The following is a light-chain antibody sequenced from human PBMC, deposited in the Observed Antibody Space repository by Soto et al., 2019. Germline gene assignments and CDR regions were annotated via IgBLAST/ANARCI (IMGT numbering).Light chain of an antibody. CDR1: SSNIGAGYD. V-gene: IGLV1-40*01. CDR3: QSYDSSRSGSRV. J-gene: IGLJ1*01. Sequence: QSVLTQPPSVSGAPGQRVTISCTGSSSNIGAGYDVHWYQQLPGTAPKLLIYGNSNRPSGVPDRFSGSKSGTSASLAITGRQAADEADYYCQSYDSSRSGSRVFGTGTKVTVL. CDR2: GNS.